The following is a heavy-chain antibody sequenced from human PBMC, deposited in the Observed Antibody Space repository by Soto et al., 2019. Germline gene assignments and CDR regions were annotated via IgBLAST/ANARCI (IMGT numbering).Heavy chain of an antibody. CDR3: VRDADYSDGDLWYDGYDL. CDR1: GFTFNNYG. D-gene: IGHD1-26*01. V-gene: IGHV3-21*01. Sequence: PGGSLRLSCAVSGFTFNNYGINWVRQAPGKGLEWVSSVSKSDYTYYSDSVKGRFAISRDNAKNSVSLQMNTLRAEDTAVYFCVRDADYSDGDLWYDGYDLWGQGTMVTLSS. J-gene: IGHJ3*01. CDR2: VSKSDYT.